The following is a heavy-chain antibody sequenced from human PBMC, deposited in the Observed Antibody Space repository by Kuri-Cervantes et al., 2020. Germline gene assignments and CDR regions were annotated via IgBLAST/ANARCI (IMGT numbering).Heavy chain of an antibody. J-gene: IGHJ5*02. CDR1: GYTFTSYY. Sequence: ASVKVSCKASGYTFTSYYMHWVRQAPGQGLEWMGWISAYNGNTNYAQKLQGRVTMTTDTSTSTAYMELRSLRSDDTAVYYCARQFYGSGPFDPWGQGTLVTVSS. D-gene: IGHD3-10*01. CDR3: ARQFYGSGPFDP. CDR2: ISAYNGNT. V-gene: IGHV1-18*04.